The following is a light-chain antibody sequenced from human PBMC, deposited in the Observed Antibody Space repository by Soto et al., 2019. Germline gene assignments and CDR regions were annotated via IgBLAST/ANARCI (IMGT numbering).Light chain of an antibody. V-gene: IGLV2-14*01. CDR3: NSFTSDSTDV. CDR1: SSDVGAYDF. CDR2: GVS. J-gene: IGLJ1*01. Sequence: QSALTQPASVSGSPGQSITISCTGTSSDVGAYDFVSWYQQHPGKAPKLMIFGVSNRPSGVSDRFSGSKSGNTASLTISGLQAEDEADYYCNSFTSDSTDVFGTGTQLTVL.